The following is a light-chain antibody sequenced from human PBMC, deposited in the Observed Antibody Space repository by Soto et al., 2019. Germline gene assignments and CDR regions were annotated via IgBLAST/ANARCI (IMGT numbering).Light chain of an antibody. Sequence: QSALTQPASVSGSPGQSITISCTGTSSDVGGYNYVSWYQQHPGKAPKLMIYDVSNRPSGVSNRFSGSKSGNTASLTISGLQAEDVADYYCSSYTRSSTLYVFGTGTKVTVL. V-gene: IGLV2-14*01. CDR2: DVS. CDR3: SSYTRSSTLYV. CDR1: SSDVGGYNY. J-gene: IGLJ1*01.